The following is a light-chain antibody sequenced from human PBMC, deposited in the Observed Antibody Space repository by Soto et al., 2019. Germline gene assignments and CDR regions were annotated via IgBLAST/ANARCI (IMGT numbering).Light chain of an antibody. Sequence: DIQLTQSPSTLSASIGDRVTITCRASQSISTWLARYQQKPGTAPKLLIYKASTLERGVPSRFSGSRSGTEFTLTVSSLQPDDFATYYCQQYNDSFPYTFGQGTKLEIK. CDR2: KAS. CDR3: QQYNDSFPYT. CDR1: QSISTW. V-gene: IGKV1-5*03. J-gene: IGKJ2*01.